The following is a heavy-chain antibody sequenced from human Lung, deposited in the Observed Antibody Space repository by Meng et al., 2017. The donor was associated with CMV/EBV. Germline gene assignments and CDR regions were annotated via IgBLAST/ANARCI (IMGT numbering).Heavy chain of an antibody. CDR3: ASGTPGRSYCDY. J-gene: IGHJ4*02. D-gene: IGHD2-15*01. CDR2: FVNYVDT. V-gene: IGHV1-18*01. Sequence: QVPPLQCGPEVKKPWASVRGSCKASGYTFGSYGICWVRQAPGQGLEWMGWFVNYVDTYPAPKFQGRVTMTTDTHTNTAFMELRSLTSDDTAVYYCASGTPGRSYCDYWGQGTLVTVSS. CDR1: GYTFGSYG.